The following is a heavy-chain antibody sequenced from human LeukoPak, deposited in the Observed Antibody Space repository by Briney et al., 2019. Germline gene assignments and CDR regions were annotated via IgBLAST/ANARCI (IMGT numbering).Heavy chain of an antibody. CDR1: GYTFTSYG. D-gene: IGHD6-6*01. CDR2: ISAYNGST. J-gene: IGHJ4*02. Sequence: ASVKVSCKASGYTFTSYGISWVRQAPGQGIEWMGWISAYNGSTNYAQKLQGRVTMTTDTSTSTAYMELRSLRSDDTAVYYCATGQDSSSLGDYWGQGTLVTVSS. V-gene: IGHV1-18*01. CDR3: ATGQDSSSLGDY.